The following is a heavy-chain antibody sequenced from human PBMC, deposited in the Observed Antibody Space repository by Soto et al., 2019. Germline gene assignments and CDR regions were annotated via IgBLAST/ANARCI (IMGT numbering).Heavy chain of an antibody. V-gene: IGHV3-30*18. CDR2: ISYDGSNK. D-gene: IGHD3-10*01. Sequence: QVQLVESGGGVVQPGRSLRLSCAASGFTFSSYGMHWVRQAPGKGLEWVAVISYDGSNKYYADSVKGRFTISRDNSKNSLYLQMNSLRAEDMAVYYCAKDRSLQWFGGLTDYWGQGTLVTVSS. CDR3: AKDRSLQWFGGLTDY. J-gene: IGHJ4*02. CDR1: GFTFSSYG.